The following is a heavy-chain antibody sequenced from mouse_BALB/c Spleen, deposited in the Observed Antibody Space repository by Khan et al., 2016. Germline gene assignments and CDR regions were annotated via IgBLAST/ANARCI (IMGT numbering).Heavy chain of an antibody. CDR2: INTYTGEP. CDR1: GYTFTNYG. CDR3: ARPDYGSSRGFAY. Sequence: QVQLKQSGPELKKPGETVRISCKASGYTFTNYGMNWVKQAPGKGLKWMGWINTYTGEPTYADDFKGRFAFSLETSASTAYLQINNLKNEDTATYFWARPDYGSSRGFAYWGQGTLVTVSA. V-gene: IGHV9-3-1*01. J-gene: IGHJ3*01. D-gene: IGHD1-1*01.